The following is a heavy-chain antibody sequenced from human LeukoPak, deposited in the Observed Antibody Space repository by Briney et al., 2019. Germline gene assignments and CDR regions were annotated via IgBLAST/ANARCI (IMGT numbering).Heavy chain of an antibody. CDR3: ARGRGTTSSNFDY. D-gene: IGHD2-2*01. Sequence: GASVKVSCKASGYTFTGYYRHWVRQAPGQGLEWMGWINPNNGGTNYAQKFQGRVTMTRDTSISTAYMERSRLTSDDTAVYYCARGRGTTSSNFDYWGQGTLVTVSS. V-gene: IGHV1-2*02. J-gene: IGHJ4*02. CDR2: INPNNGGT. CDR1: GYTFTGYY.